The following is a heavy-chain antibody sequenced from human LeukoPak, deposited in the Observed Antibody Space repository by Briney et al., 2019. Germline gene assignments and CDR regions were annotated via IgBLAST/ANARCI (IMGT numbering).Heavy chain of an antibody. CDR3: ATIRGSEGYYYYYMDV. J-gene: IGHJ6*03. V-gene: IGHV4-59*01. Sequence: SETMSLTCTVSGGSISSYYWSWIRQPPGKGLEWIGYIYYSGSTNYNPSLKSRVTISVDTSKIQFSLRLSAVTAADTAVYYCATIRGSEGYYYYYMDVWGKGTTVTVSS. CDR2: IYYSGST. D-gene: IGHD3-9*01. CDR1: GGSISSYY.